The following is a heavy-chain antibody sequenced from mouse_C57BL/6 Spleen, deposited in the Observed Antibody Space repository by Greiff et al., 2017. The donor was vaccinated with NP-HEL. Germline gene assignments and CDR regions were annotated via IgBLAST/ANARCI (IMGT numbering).Heavy chain of an antibody. Sequence: QVQLKQPGAELVKPGASVKLSCTASGYTFTSYGMHWVKQRPGQGLEWIGMIYPSSGSTYYNEKFKSKATLTVDKSSSTAYMQLSSLTSEDSAVYYCARRNWDDYFDYWGQGTTLTVSS. J-gene: IGHJ2*01. CDR3: ARRNWDDYFDY. V-gene: IGHV1-64*01. CDR2: IYPSSGST. D-gene: IGHD4-1*01. CDR1: GYTFTSYG.